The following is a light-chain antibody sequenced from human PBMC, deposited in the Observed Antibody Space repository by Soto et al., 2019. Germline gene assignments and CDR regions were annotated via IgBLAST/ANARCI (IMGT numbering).Light chain of an antibody. V-gene: IGLV4-69*01. Sequence: QPVLTQSPSASASLGASVRLTCTLSSGHSGYAITWHQPQPEKGPRYLMKLKSDGSHSKGDDIPDRFSGSSSGAERYLPISCLPSHDEAQYYCPPLGTGTARVFRPGTQLTAL. J-gene: IGLJ3*02. CDR2: LKSDGSH. CDR3: PPLGTGTARV. CDR1: SGHSGYA.